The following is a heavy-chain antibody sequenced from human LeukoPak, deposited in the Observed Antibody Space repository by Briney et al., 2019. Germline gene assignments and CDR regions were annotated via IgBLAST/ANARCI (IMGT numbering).Heavy chain of an antibody. CDR3: AREGLTVTTGYYYYGMDV. D-gene: IGHD4-11*01. CDR2: IYYSGST. J-gene: IGHJ6*02. V-gene: IGHV4-61*01. CDR1: GGSVSSGSYY. Sequence: SETLSLTCTVSGGSVSSGSYYWSWIRQPPGNGLEWIGYIYYSGSTNYNPSLKSRVTISVDTSKNQFSLKLSSVTAADTAVYYCAREGLTVTTGYYYYGMDVWGQGTTVTVSS.